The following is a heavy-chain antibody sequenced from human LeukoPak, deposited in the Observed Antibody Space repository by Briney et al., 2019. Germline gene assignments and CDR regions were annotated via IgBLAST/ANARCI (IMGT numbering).Heavy chain of an antibody. D-gene: IGHD2-2*01. V-gene: IGHV1-2*02. CDR3: AREIELGCCSSTSCYQFDY. CDR2: INPNSGGT. Sequence: ASVKVSCKASGYTFTDYYMHWVRQAPGQGLEWMGWINPNSGGTNYAQKFQGRVTMTRDTSISTAYMELSRLRSDDTAVYYCAREIELGCCSSTSCYQFDYWGQGTLVTVSS. CDR1: GYTFTDYY. J-gene: IGHJ4*02.